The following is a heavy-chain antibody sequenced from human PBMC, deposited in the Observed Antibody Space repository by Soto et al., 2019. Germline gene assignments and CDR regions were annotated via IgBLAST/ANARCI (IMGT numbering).Heavy chain of an antibody. CDR1: GGSVSSGSYY. CDR2: IYYSGST. J-gene: IGHJ4*02. D-gene: IGHD6-6*01. V-gene: IGHV4-61*01. CDR3: ARENSSSSIDY. Sequence: QMQLQESGPGLVKPSETLSLTCTVSGGSVSSGSYYWSWIRQPPGKGLEWIGYIYYSGSTNYNPSLKSRVTISVDTSKNQFSLKLSSVTAADTAVYYCARENSSSSIDYWGQGTLVTVSS.